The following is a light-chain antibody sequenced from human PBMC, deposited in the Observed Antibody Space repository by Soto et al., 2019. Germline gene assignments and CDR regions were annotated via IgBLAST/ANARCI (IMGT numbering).Light chain of an antibody. CDR1: QSVTSSY. Sequence: EIVLTQSPGTLSLSPGERATLSCRASQSVTSSYLAWYQQKPGQAPRLLIYAASSRASAIPDRFSGSGSGTDFTLTIRRLEPDDFAVYYCQQYGASPYTFGPGTKVDIK. J-gene: IGKJ2*01. V-gene: IGKV3-20*01. CDR3: QQYGASPYT. CDR2: AAS.